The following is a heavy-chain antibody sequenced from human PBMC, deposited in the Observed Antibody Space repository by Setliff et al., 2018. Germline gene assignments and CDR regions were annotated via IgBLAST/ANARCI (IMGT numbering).Heavy chain of an antibody. Sequence: SETLSLTCTVSGDSISSGNYYWSWIRQPPGKGLEWIGEINHSGITNYNPSLKTRVTISVDTSKNQFSLNLTSVTAADTAVYYCAREGFYCTNGVCYRPFDYWGQGTLVTVSS. CDR3: AREGFYCTNGVCYRPFDY. CDR1: GDSISSGNYY. D-gene: IGHD2-8*01. V-gene: IGHV4-38-2*02. CDR2: INHSGIT. J-gene: IGHJ4*02.